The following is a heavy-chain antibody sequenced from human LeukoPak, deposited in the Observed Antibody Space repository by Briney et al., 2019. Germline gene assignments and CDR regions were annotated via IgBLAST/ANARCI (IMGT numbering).Heavy chain of an antibody. CDR2: ISSSGSTI. J-gene: IGHJ1*01. CDR1: GFAFSSYE. CDR3: AAERPKLRLARHQH. V-gene: IGHV3-48*03. Sequence: GGSLRLSCAASGFAFSSYEMNWVRQATGKGLECVSYISSSGSTIYYADSVKGRFTISRDNAKNSLYLQMNSLRAEDTAVYYCAAERPKLRLARHQHWGQGTLVTVSS. D-gene: IGHD6-6*01.